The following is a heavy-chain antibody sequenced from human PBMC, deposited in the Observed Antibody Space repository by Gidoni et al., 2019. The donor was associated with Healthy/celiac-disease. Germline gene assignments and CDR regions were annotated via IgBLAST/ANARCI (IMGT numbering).Heavy chain of an antibody. CDR1: GGTFSSYA. CDR2: IIPILGIA. CDR3: AITIVVVPAATFDY. V-gene: IGHV1-69*10. J-gene: IGHJ4*02. Sequence: QVQLVQSGAEVKKTGSSVKVSCKASGGTFSSYAISWVRQAPGQGLEWMGGIIPILGIANYAQKFQGRVTITADKSTSTAYMELSSLRSEDTAVYYCAITIVVVPAATFDYWGQGTLVTVSS. D-gene: IGHD2-2*01.